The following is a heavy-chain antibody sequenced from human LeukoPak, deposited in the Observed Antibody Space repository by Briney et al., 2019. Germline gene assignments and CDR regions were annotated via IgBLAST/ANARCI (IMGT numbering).Heavy chain of an antibody. CDR3: ARVPGGYYYYMDV. CDR1: GDSVSSNSAA. Sequence: QTLSLTCAISGDSVSSNSAAWNWSRQSPSRVLEWLVRTYYRSKWYNDYAVSVKSRITINPDTSKNQFSLKLSSVTAADTAVYYCARVPGGYYYYMDVWGKGTTVTVSS. J-gene: IGHJ6*03. CDR2: TYYRSKWYN. D-gene: IGHD3-16*01. V-gene: IGHV6-1*01.